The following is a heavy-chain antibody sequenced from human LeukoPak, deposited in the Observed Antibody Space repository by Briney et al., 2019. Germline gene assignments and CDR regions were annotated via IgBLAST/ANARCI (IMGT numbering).Heavy chain of an antibody. CDR1: GGSFSGYY. Sequence: PSETLSLTCAVYGGSFSGYYWSWIRQPPGKVLEGIGEINHSGSTNYNPSLKSRVTISVDTSKNQFSLKLSSVPAAETAVHYCARHVLRRGYSYGNLGKFDYWGQGTLVTVSS. V-gene: IGHV4-34*01. J-gene: IGHJ4*02. CDR2: INHSGST. D-gene: IGHD5-18*01. CDR3: ARHVLRRGYSYGNLGKFDY.